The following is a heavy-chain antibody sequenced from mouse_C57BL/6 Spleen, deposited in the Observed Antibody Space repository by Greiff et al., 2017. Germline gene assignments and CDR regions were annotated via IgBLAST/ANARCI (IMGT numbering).Heavy chain of an antibody. CDR1: GFTFSDYY. CDR3: ARPYDYDAAWFAY. CDR2: ISNGGGST. D-gene: IGHD2-4*01. V-gene: IGHV5-12*01. J-gene: IGHJ3*01. Sequence: DVMLVESGGGLVQPGGSLKLSCAASGFTFSDYYMYWVRQTPEKRLEWVAYISNGGGSTYYPDTVKGRFTISRDNAKNTLYLQMSRLKSEDTAMYYCARPYDYDAAWFAYWGQGTLVTVSA.